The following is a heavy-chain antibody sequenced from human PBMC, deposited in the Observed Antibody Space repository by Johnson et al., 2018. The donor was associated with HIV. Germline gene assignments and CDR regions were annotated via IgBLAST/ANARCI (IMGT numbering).Heavy chain of an antibody. Sequence: QLVESGGVVVQPGGSLRLSCAASGFTFDDYAMHWVRQAPGKGLEWVSLISWDGGSTYYADSVKGSFTISRDNSKNTLYLQMNSLRAEDTAVYYCARGEYYYDSSGRAGGAFDIWGQGTMVTVSS. D-gene: IGHD3-22*01. V-gene: IGHV3-43D*03. CDR1: GFTFDDYA. CDR2: ISWDGGST. J-gene: IGHJ3*02. CDR3: ARGEYYYDSSGRAGGAFDI.